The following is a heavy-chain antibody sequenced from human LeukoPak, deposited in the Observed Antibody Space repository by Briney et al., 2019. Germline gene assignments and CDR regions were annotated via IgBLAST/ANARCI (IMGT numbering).Heavy chain of an antibody. D-gene: IGHD3-22*01. V-gene: IGHV3-7*01. CDR1: GFTFSSYW. Sequence: PGGSLRLSCAASGFTFSSYWMSLVRQAPGKGLEWVANIKQDGSEKYYVDSVKGRFTISRDNAKNSLYLQMNSLRAEDTAVYYCARVVTMIVVVITGPTFDYWGQGTLVTVSS. CDR3: ARVVTMIVVVITGPTFDY. CDR2: IKQDGSEK. J-gene: IGHJ4*02.